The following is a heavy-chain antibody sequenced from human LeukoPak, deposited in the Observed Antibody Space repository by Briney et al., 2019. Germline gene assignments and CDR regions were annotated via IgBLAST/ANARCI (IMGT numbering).Heavy chain of an antibody. V-gene: IGHV3-48*03. CDR3: ARDFDY. Sequence: GGSLRLSCAASGFTFSSFEMNWVRQAPGKGLEWVSYISSSSSTIYYADSVKGRFAISRDNAKNSLYLQMNSLRAEDTAVYYCARDFDYWGPGTLVTVSS. CDR1: GFTFSSFE. J-gene: IGHJ4*02. CDR2: ISSSSSTI.